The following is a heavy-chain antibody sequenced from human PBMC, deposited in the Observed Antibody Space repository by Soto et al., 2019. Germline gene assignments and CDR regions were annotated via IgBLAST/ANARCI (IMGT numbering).Heavy chain of an antibody. D-gene: IGHD2-2*01. V-gene: IGHV5-51*01. CDR1: GYSFTSYW. Sequence: PGESLKISCKGSGYSFTSYWIGWVRQMPGKGLEWMGIIYPGDSDTRYSPSFQGQVTISADKSISTACLQWSSLKASDTAMYYCARHGVVVPAAKKWDYYYYGMDVWGQGTTVTVSS. CDR2: IYPGDSDT. J-gene: IGHJ6*02. CDR3: ARHGVVVPAAKKWDYYYYGMDV.